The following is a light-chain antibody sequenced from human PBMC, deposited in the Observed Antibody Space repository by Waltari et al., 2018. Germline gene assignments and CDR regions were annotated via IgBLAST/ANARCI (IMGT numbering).Light chain of an antibody. CDR2: DVS. CDR3: SSSTNGSGWL. CDR1: SSDIGGYSY. Sequence: QSALTQPASVSGSPGQSITFSCTGTSSDIGGYSYVSWYQQYAGKAPKLMIYDVSNRPSGVSSRFSGSKSANTASLTISGLQAEDEATYYCSSSTNGSGWLFGGGTKLTVL. J-gene: IGLJ3*02. V-gene: IGLV2-14*03.